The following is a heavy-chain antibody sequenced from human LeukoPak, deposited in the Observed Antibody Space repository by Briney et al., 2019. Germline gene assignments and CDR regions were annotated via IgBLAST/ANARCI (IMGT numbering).Heavy chain of an antibody. CDR2: ISGSGGST. CDR3: TKDRYCANDICHGDFDY. Sequence: GGSLRLSCAASGFTFSSYAVSWVRQAPGKGLEWVSSISGSGGSTYSADSVKGRFTISRDNSKNTLYLQMNSLRAELRALYSCTKDRYCANDICHGDFDYWGQGTLVTVSS. V-gene: IGHV3-23*01. CDR1: GFTFSSYA. D-gene: IGHD2-8*01. J-gene: IGHJ4*02.